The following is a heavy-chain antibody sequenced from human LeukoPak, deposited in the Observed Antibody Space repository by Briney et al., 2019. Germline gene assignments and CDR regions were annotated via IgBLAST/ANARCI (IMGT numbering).Heavy chain of an antibody. CDR1: GGSIRSYY. Sequence: PSETLSLTCTVSGGSIRSYYWSWVRHAPGKGLVWVSVNYSGGTYYADSVKGLFTISRDNSKNTLYLQMNSLRAEDTAVYYCAKDVGSSRPPDAFDIWGQGTMVTVSS. V-gene: IGHV3-53*01. J-gene: IGHJ3*02. CDR3: AKDVGSSRPPDAFDI. CDR2: NYSGGT. D-gene: IGHD1-26*01.